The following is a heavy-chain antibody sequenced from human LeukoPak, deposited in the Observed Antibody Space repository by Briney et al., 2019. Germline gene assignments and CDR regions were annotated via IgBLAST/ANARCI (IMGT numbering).Heavy chain of an antibody. J-gene: IGHJ4*02. D-gene: IGHD6-13*01. Sequence: GESLKISCKGSGYSFTSYWIAWVRQMPGKGLEWMGITYPGDSDTRYSPSFQGQVTISTDKSTSTAYLQWSSLKASDTGMYYCARGGSSSWYEAFDHWGQGTLVTASS. CDR3: ARGGSSSWYEAFDH. V-gene: IGHV5-51*01. CDR2: TYPGDSDT. CDR1: GYSFTSYW.